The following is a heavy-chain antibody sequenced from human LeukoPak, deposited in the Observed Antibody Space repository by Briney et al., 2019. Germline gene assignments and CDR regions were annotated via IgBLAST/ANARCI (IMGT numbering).Heavy chain of an antibody. CDR1: GGSITNTN. CDR3: AKENDFVY. Sequence: LSLTCGVSGGSITNTNYWTWVRQPPGKGLEWVAVISYDGTNKYYADSVKGRFTISRDNSKSTLYLQMNSLRAEDTAVYYCAKENDFVYWGQGTLVTVSS. J-gene: IGHJ4*02. CDR2: ISYDGTNK. D-gene: IGHD3-3*01. V-gene: IGHV3-30*18.